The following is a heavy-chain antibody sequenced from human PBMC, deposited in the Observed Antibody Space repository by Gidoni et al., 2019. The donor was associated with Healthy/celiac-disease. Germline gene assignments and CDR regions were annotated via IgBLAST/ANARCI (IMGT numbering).Heavy chain of an antibody. D-gene: IGHD3-22*01. CDR1: GGSISRGGYY. Sequence: QVQLQESGPGLVKPSQTLSLTCTVPGGSISRGGYYWSWIRQHPGKRLEWIGYIYYSGSTYYNPSLKSRVTISVDTSKNQFSLKLSSVTAADTAVYYCARARRIYDSSGYYYYWGQGTLVTVSS. J-gene: IGHJ4*02. CDR2: IYYSGST. V-gene: IGHV4-31*03. CDR3: ARARRIYDSSGYYYY.